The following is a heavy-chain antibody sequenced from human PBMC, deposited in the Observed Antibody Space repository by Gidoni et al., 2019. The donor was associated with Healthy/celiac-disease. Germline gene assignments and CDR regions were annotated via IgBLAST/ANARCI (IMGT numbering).Heavy chain of an antibody. CDR1: GFTFSSYA. CDR2: ISGSGGST. CDR3: AKDYYDSSSFDY. D-gene: IGHD3-22*01. V-gene: IGHV3-23*01. J-gene: IGHJ4*02. Sequence: EVQLLESGGGLVQPGGSLRLSCAASGFTFSSYAMSWVRQAPGKGLEWVAAISGSGGSTYYADSVKGRFTISRDNSKNTLYLQMNSLRAEDTAVYYCAKDYYDSSSFDYWGQGTLVTVSS.